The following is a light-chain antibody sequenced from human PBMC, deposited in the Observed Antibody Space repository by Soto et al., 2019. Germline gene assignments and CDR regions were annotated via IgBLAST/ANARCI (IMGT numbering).Light chain of an antibody. CDR1: QSVDIS. Sequence: EIVLTQSPATLSVSPGERVTLSCRASQSVDISLAWYQQKPGQAPRLLIYGASTRATGIPARFSGSGSGTDFTLTISSLQSEDFAVYYCQQYNNWWTFGQGTKVDI. CDR2: GAS. CDR3: QQYNNWWT. J-gene: IGKJ1*01. V-gene: IGKV3-15*01.